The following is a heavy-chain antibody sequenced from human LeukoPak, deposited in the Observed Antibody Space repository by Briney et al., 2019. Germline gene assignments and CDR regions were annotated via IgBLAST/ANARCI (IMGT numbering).Heavy chain of an antibody. Sequence: ASVKVSCKASGYTFTSYGISWVRQAPGQGLEWMGWISAYNGNTNYAQKLQDRVTMTTDTSTSTAYMELRSLRSDDTAVYYCARLGRYSGSRGAFDIWGQGTMVTVSS. CDR1: GYTFTSYG. D-gene: IGHD1-26*01. V-gene: IGHV1-18*01. CDR2: ISAYNGNT. J-gene: IGHJ3*02. CDR3: ARLGRYSGSRGAFDI.